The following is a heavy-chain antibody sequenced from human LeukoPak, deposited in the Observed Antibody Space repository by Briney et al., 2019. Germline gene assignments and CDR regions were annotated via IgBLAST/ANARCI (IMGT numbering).Heavy chain of an antibody. CDR1: GFTFSSYA. CDR2: ISGSGVST. J-gene: IGHJ4*02. Sequence: GGSLRLSCAASGFTFSSYAMSWVRQAPGKGLEWVSAISGSGVSTYYADSVKGRFTISRDNSKNTLYLQMNSLRAEDTAVYYCARDLILADNGGSSAHDSWGQGTLVTVSS. D-gene: IGHD2-15*01. CDR3: ARDLILADNGGSSAHDS. V-gene: IGHV3-23*01.